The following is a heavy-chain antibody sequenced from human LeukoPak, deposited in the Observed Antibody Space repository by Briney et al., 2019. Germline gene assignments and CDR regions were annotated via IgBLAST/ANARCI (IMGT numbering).Heavy chain of an antibody. CDR1: GGSISSYY. CDR2: IYYSGST. V-gene: IGHV4-59*12. Sequence: SETLSLTCTVSGGSISSYYWSWIRQPPGKGLEWIGYIYYSGSTNYNPSLKSRVAISVDTSKNQFSLKLSSVTAADTAVYYCARGEVSRTMFHFDYWGQGTLVTVSS. D-gene: IGHD3-10*02. CDR3: ARGEVSRTMFHFDY. J-gene: IGHJ4*02.